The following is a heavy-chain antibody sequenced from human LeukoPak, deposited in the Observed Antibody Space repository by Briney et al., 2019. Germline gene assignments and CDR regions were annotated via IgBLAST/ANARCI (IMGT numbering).Heavy chain of an antibody. Sequence: PGGSLRLSCAASGFTFSTYWMHWVRQAPGKGLVWVSRISPDGSSTSYADSVKGRFTISRDNAKNTLYLQMNSLRVEDTAVYYCARVDVWGSFRSHYWGQGTLVTVSS. CDR1: GFTFSTYW. J-gene: IGHJ4*02. D-gene: IGHD3-16*02. CDR3: ARVDVWGSFRSHY. V-gene: IGHV3-74*01. CDR2: ISPDGSST.